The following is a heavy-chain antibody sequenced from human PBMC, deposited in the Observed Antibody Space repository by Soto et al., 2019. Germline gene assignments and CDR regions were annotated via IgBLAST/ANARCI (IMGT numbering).Heavy chain of an antibody. D-gene: IGHD2-8*01. J-gene: IGHJ6*02. CDR1: GGSFSGYY. CDR2: INHSGST. CDR3: ARGRRFRGNGVCYGVSKYYYYGLDV. Sequence: SETLSLTCAVYGGSFSGYYWSWIRQPPGKGLEWIGEINHSGSTNYNPSLKSRVTISVDTSKNQFSLKLSSVTAADTAVYYCARGRRFRGNGVCYGVSKYYYYGLDVWGQGTTVTVSS. V-gene: IGHV4-34*01.